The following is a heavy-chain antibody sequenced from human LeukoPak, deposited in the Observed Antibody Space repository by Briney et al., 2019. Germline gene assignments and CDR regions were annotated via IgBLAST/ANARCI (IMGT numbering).Heavy chain of an antibody. Sequence: EASVKVSCKAPGYTFTSYYMHWVRQAPGQGLEWMGIINPSGGSTSYAQKFQGRVTMTRDTSTSTVYMELSSLRSEDTAVYYCARGPSSAGYSDYFDYWGQGTLVTVSS. V-gene: IGHV1-46*01. CDR2: INPSGGST. J-gene: IGHJ4*02. CDR3: ARGPSSAGYSDYFDY. CDR1: GYTFTSYY. D-gene: IGHD6-19*01.